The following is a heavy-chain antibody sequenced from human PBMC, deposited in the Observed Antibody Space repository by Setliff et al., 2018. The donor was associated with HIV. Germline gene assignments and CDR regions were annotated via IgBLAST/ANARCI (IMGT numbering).Heavy chain of an antibody. Sequence: GESLKISCKASGYTFSSYYIAWVRQKPGKGLEWMATMYSGDSDTTYSPSFQGQVTLSADKSISTAYLRLSSLAVSDTAIYYCARLGDFGDFGQYWGQGTLVTV. CDR1: GYTFSSYY. J-gene: IGHJ4*02. CDR2: MYSGDSDT. V-gene: IGHV5-51*01. D-gene: IGHD4-17*01. CDR3: ARLGDFGDFGQY.